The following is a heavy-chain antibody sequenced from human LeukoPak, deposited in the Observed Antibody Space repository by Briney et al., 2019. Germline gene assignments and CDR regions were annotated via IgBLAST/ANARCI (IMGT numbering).Heavy chain of an antibody. CDR1: GFTFNTYS. CDR3: ARGDGGSPRPY. Sequence: GGSLRLSCAASGFTFNTYSMNWVRQAAGEGLEWVSSISGGSSFVNYADSVEGRFTISRDNARNSLYLQMNSLRTEDTAVYYCARGDGGSPRPYWGQGTLVTVS. CDR2: ISGGSSFV. V-gene: IGHV3-21*01. D-gene: IGHD2-15*01. J-gene: IGHJ4*02.